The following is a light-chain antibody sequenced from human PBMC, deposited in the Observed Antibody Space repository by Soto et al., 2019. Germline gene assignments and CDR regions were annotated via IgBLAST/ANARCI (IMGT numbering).Light chain of an antibody. CDR2: DVI. CDR1: SSDIGHYNY. CDR3: CSYAGGYTHV. J-gene: IGLJ1*01. Sequence: LTQPRSVSGSPGQSVTISCTGTSSDIGHYNYVSWYQQHPGKAPKLMIYDVIKRPSGVPDRFSGSKSGNTASLTIYGLQAEDEADYYCCSYAGGYTHVFGTGTKVTVL. V-gene: IGLV2-11*01.